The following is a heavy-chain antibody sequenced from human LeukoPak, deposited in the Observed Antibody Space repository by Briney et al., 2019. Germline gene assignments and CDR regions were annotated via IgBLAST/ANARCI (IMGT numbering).Heavy chain of an antibody. Sequence: SETLSLTCTVSGDSISTYFWSWIRQPPGKGLEWIGYIFYSGSTRYNPSLKSRVTISVDTSKNQFSLKLSSVTAADTAVYYCARHNKKWELRDAFDIWGQGTMVTVSS. J-gene: IGHJ3*02. D-gene: IGHD1-26*01. CDR3: ARHNKKWELRDAFDI. CDR2: IFYSGST. V-gene: IGHV4-59*08. CDR1: GDSISTYF.